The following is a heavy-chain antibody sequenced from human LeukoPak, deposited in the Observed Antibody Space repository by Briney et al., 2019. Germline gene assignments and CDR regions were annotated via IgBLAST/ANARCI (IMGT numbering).Heavy chain of an antibody. V-gene: IGHV1-69*06. CDR1: GGTFSSYA. Sequence: SVKVSCKASGGTFSSYAISWVRQAPGQGLEWMGGIIPIFGSANYAQKFQGRVTITADKSTSTAYMELSSLRSEDTAVYYCARGSYYYYYYMDVWGKGTTVTVSS. J-gene: IGHJ6*03. CDR3: ARGSYYYYYYMDV. CDR2: IIPIFGSA.